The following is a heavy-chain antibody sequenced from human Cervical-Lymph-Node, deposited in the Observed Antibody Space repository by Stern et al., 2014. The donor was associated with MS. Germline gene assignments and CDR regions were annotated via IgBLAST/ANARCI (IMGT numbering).Heavy chain of an antibody. D-gene: IGHD2-15*01. V-gene: IGHV3-33*01. CDR2: IWYDGSNK. CDR1: GFTFSSYG. CDR3: ARDRHDLGYCSGGSCYLPDY. Sequence: VQLVESGGGVVQPGRSLRLSCVASGFTFSSYGMHWVRQAPGKGLEWVAVIWYDGSNKYYADSVKGRFTISRDNSKNTLYLQMNSLRAEDTAVYYCARDRHDLGYCSGGSCYLPDYWGQGTLVTVSS. J-gene: IGHJ4*02.